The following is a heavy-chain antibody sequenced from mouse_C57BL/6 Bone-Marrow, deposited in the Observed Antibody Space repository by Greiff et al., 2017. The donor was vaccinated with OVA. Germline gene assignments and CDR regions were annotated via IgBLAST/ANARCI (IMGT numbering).Heavy chain of an antibody. CDR2: IDPENGDI. V-gene: IGHV14-4*01. D-gene: IGHD3-1*01. CDR3: TSTAGGFAY. CDR1: GFNIKDDY. Sequence: VQLKESGAELVRPGASVKLSCTASGFNIKDDYMHWVKQRPEQGLEWIGWIDPENGDIEYASKFQGKATITADTSSNTAYLQLSSLTSEDTAVYYCTSTAGGFAYWGQGTLVTVSA. J-gene: IGHJ3*01.